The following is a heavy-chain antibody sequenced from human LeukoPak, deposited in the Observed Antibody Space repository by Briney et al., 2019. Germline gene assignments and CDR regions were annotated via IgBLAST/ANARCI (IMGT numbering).Heavy chain of an antibody. CDR2: IIPIFGTA. Sequence: ASVKVSCTACGGTFSSYAISWVRQAPGQGLEWMGGIIPIFGTANYAQKFQGRVTITADESTSTAYLELSSLRSEDTAVYYCATPVVAITEGIFDYWGQGTLVTVSS. CDR3: ATPVVAITEGIFDY. D-gene: IGHD1-26*01. V-gene: IGHV1-69*13. CDR1: GGTFSSYA. J-gene: IGHJ4*02.